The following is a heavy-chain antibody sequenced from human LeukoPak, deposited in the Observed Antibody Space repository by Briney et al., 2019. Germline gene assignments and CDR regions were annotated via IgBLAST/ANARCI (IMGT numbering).Heavy chain of an antibody. CDR1: GVSVSSYTYY. Sequence: SETLSLTCTVSGVSVSSYTYYWSWIRQPPGKGLEWIGCFYYSGNTNYNPSLKSRVTISVDTSKNQFSLKLSSVTAADTAVYYCARGRVANSYYSYYFGMDVWGQGTAVTVSS. J-gene: IGHJ6*02. CDR3: ARGRVANSYYSYYFGMDV. D-gene: IGHD5-12*01. V-gene: IGHV4-61*01. CDR2: FYYSGNT.